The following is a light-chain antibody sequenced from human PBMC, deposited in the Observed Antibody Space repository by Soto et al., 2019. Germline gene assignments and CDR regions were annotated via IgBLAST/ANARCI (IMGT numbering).Light chain of an antibody. V-gene: IGLV1-40*01. CDR2: GNS. CDR1: SSNIGAGYD. CDR3: QSYDSSLSGFYV. J-gene: IGLJ1*01. Sequence: QSVLTQPPSVSGAPGQRVTISCTGSSSNIGAGYDVHWYQQLPGTAPKLLIYGNSNRPSGVPDRFSGSKCGTSASLAITGLQAEDEADYYCQSYDSSLSGFYVFGTGTKLTVL.